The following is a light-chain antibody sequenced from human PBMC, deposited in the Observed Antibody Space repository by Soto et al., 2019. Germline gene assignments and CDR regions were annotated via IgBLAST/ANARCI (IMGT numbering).Light chain of an antibody. Sequence: DIQMTQSPSSVSASVGDRVTITCRVSQGIYNWLAWYQQKPGKAPKLLISAVSNLQSGVPSRFSGSGYGTDFTLTISSLQPEDFATYYCQQANTFPLTLGPGTKVDIK. CDR3: QQANTFPLT. J-gene: IGKJ3*01. CDR2: AVS. CDR1: QGIYNW. V-gene: IGKV1D-12*01.